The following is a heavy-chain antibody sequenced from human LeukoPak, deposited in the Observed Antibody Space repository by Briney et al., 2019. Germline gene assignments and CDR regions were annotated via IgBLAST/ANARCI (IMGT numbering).Heavy chain of an antibody. CDR2: INHSGST. CDR1: GGSFSGYY. V-gene: IGHV4-34*01. D-gene: IGHD1-26*01. J-gene: IGHJ5*02. CDR3: ARGPAWGSYYVRWFDP. Sequence: SETLSLTSAVYGGSFSGYYWSWIRQPPGKGLEWIGEINHSGSTNYNPSLKSRVTISVDTSKNQFSLKLSSVTAADTAVYYCARGPAWGSYYVRWFDPWGQGTLVTVSS.